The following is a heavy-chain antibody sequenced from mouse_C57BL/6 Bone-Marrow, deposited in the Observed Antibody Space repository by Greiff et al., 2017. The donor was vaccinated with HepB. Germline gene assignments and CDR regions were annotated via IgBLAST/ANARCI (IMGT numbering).Heavy chain of an antibody. CDR1: GFTFSDYY. CDR2: ISNGGGST. J-gene: IGHJ3*01. Sequence: EVKLQESGGGLVQPGGSLKLSCAASGFTFSDYYMYWVRQTPEKRLEWVAYISNGGGSTYYPDTVKGRFTISRDNAKNTLYLQMSRLKSEDTAMYYCARGSSYPAYWGQGTLVTVSA. CDR3: ARGSSYPAY. D-gene: IGHD1-1*01. V-gene: IGHV5-12*01.